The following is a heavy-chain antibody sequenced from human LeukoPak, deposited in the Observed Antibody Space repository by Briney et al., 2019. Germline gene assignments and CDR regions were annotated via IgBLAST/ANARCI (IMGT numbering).Heavy chain of an antibody. D-gene: IGHD6-13*01. CDR1: GFTVSSNY. J-gene: IGHJ4*02. CDR2: ISGSGGST. CDR3: AKQSAGSAAWYSLHYDF. V-gene: IGHV3-23*01. Sequence: ETGGSLRLSCAASGFTVSSNYMSWVRQAPGKGLEWVSAISGSGGSTYYADSVKGRFTISRDNSKDTLYLQMNGLRAEDTAVYFCAKQSAGSAAWYSLHYDFWGQGTLVTVSS.